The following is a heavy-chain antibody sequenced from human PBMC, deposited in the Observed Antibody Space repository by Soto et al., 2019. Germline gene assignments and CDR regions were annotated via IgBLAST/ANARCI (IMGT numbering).Heavy chain of an antibody. Sequence: GGSLRLSCAASGFRFSDAWMTWVRQVPGRGLEWVGRIKSKLRDGETDYAAAVKGRFTISRDDSKSTLYLHMHSLTAEDTAVYYCCADGTNYGSFDCWGQGALVTVSS. V-gene: IGHV3-15*01. D-gene: IGHD1-1*01. CDR3: CADGTNYGSFDC. CDR2: IKSKLRDGET. CDR1: GFRFSDAW. J-gene: IGHJ4*02.